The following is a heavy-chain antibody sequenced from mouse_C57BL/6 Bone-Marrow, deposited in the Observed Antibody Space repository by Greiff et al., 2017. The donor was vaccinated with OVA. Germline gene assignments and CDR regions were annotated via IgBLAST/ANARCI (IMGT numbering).Heavy chain of an antibody. Sequence: EVKLVESGGGLVQPGGSLKLSCAASGFTFSDYYMYWVRQTPEKRLEWVAYISNGGGSTYYPDTVKGRFTISRDNAKNTLYLQMSRLKSEDTAMYYCARPFLYYDYGGEFAYWGQGTLVTVSA. V-gene: IGHV5-12*01. CDR2: ISNGGGST. J-gene: IGHJ3*01. D-gene: IGHD2-4*01. CDR1: GFTFSDYY. CDR3: ARPFLYYDYGGEFAY.